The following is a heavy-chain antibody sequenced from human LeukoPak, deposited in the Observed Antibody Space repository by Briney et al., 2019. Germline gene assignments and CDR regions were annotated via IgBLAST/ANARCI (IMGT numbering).Heavy chain of an antibody. V-gene: IGHV3-23*01. CDR1: GFTFSGYA. CDR3: AKDPGIAAAGTSY. D-gene: IGHD6-13*01. Sequence: GALRLSCAASGFTFSGYAMSWVRQAPGKGLEWVSAISGSGGSTYYADSVKGRFTISRDNSKNTLYLQMNSLRAEDTAVYYCAKDPGIAAAGTSYWGQGTLVTVSS. J-gene: IGHJ4*02. CDR2: ISGSGGST.